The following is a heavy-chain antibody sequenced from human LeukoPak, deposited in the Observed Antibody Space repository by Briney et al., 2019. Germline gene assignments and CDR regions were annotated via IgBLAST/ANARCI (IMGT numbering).Heavy chain of an antibody. Sequence: PSETLSLTCPVSDGSISSCGYYWRWIRQHPGKGLEWIGYIYYSGSTYYNPSLKSRVTISVDTSKNQFSLKLSSVTAADTAVYYCARELSSSHYYYMDVWGKGTTVTVSS. J-gene: IGHJ6*03. D-gene: IGHD6-6*01. CDR2: IYYSGST. CDR3: ARELSSSHYYYMDV. CDR1: DGSISSCGYY. V-gene: IGHV4-31*03.